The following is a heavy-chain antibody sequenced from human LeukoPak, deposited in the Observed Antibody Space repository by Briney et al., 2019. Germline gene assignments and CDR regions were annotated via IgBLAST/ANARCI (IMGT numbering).Heavy chain of an antibody. CDR3: VSGYCSGGSCFLLDY. V-gene: IGHV1-18*01. CDR1: GYTFTSYG. Sequence: ASVKVSCTASGYTFTSYGISWVRQAPGQGLEWMGWISAYNGNTNYAQKLQGRVTMTTDTSTSTAYMELRSLRSDDTAVYYCVSGYCSGGSCFLLDYWGQGTLVTVSS. CDR2: ISAYNGNT. J-gene: IGHJ4*02. D-gene: IGHD2-15*01.